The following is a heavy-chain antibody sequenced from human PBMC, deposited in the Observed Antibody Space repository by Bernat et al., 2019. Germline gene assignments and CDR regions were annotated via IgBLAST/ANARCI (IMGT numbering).Heavy chain of an antibody. Sequence: VQLVESGGGVVRPGGSLRLSCAASGFTFDVYGMSWVRQAPGKGLEWVSGINCNGGSTGYADSVKGRFTISRDNAKNSLYLQMNNLRAEDTALYYCAGDKIAAAGVWWFDPWGQGTLVTVSS. D-gene: IGHD6-13*01. CDR3: AGDKIAAAGVWWFDP. CDR2: INCNGGST. J-gene: IGHJ5*02. V-gene: IGHV3-20*04. CDR1: GFTFDVYG.